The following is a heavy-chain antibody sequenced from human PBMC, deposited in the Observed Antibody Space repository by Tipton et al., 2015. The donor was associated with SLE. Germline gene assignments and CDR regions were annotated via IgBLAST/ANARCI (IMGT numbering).Heavy chain of an antibody. CDR3: ARGPLLDL. CDR1: GGSFSGYY. J-gene: IGHJ2*01. D-gene: IGHD5/OR15-5a*01. CDR2: INDSGST. V-gene: IGHV4-34*01. Sequence: LRLSCAVYGGSFSGYYWSWIRQPPGKGLEWIGEINDSGSTNYNPSLKSRVTISVDTSKNQFSLKLSSATAADTAVYYCARGPLLDLWGRGTLVTVSS.